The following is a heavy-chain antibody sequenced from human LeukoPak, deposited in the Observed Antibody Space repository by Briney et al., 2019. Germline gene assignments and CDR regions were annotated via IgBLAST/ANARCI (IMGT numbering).Heavy chain of an antibody. V-gene: IGHV3-21*01. CDR2: ISSSSSYI. D-gene: IGHD2-2*03. CDR3: ARDLLGIVVVPAAIGGAFDI. CDR1: GFTFSSYS. J-gene: IGHJ3*02. Sequence: GGSLRLSCAASGFTFSSYSMNWVRQAPGKGLEWVSSISSSSSYIYYADSVKGRFTISRDNAKNSLYLQMNSLRAEDTAVYYCARDLLGIVVVPAAIGGAFDIWGQGTMVTVSS.